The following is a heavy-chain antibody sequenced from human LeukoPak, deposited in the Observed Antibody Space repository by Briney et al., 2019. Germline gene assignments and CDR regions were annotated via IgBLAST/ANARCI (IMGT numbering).Heavy chain of an antibody. V-gene: IGHV3-30*03. CDR1: GFRFSSYG. D-gene: IGHD3-10*01. CDR3: ARGLKLSGSYYKSGKDYYGMDV. J-gene: IGHJ6*02. Sequence: GGSLRLSCAASGFRFSSYGMHWVRQAPGKGLEWVAVISDDGSKIYYGDSVKGRFTISRDNAKNSLYLQMNSLRAEDTAVYYCARGLKLSGSYYKSGKDYYGMDVWGQGTTVTVSS. CDR2: ISDDGSKI.